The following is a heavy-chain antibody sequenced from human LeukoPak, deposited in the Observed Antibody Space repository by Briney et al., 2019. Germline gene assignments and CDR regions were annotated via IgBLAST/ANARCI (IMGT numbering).Heavy chain of an antibody. D-gene: IGHD7-27*01. CDR2: IYYNDNT. J-gene: IGHJ6*03. V-gene: IGHV4-39*07. CDR1: GGSISSSYF. CDR3: AREFNSGDYMDV. Sequence: SETLSLTCTVSGGSISSSYFWGWIRQPPGKGLEWIGSIYYNDNTYYNPSLKSGVTISLDTSKNQFSLKLTSVTAADTAIYYCAREFNSGDYMDVWGKGTTVSVSS.